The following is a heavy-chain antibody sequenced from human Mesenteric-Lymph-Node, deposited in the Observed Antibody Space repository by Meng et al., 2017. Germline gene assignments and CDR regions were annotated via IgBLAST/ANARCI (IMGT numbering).Heavy chain of an antibody. CDR2: IYHSGST. V-gene: IGHV4-4*02. D-gene: IGHD7-27*01. Sequence: QVQLQEAGPGLVKPSQTLSLTCVVSGASISSGNWWNWVRQPPGKGLEWIGDIYHSGSTNYNPSLKSRVTISVDKSKNQFSLKLSSVTAADTAVYYCARDHWGSLDYWGQGILVTVSS. CDR3: ARDHWGSLDY. CDR1: GASISSGNW. J-gene: IGHJ4*02.